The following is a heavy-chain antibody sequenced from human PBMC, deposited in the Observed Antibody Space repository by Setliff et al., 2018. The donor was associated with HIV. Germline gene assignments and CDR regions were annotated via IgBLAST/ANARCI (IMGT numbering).Heavy chain of an antibody. D-gene: IGHD1-7*01. CDR1: GGSIRSHY. Sequence: SETLSLTCTVSGGSIRSHYWSWIRQPPGKGLEWIGSFYHTGSTHYNPSLKSRTTMSLDTSRNQVSLKLSSVSAADTAVYYCARDQGLELRGDYYYYGMDVWGQGTTVT. CDR2: FYHTGST. V-gene: IGHV4-59*11. J-gene: IGHJ6*02. CDR3: ARDQGLELRGDYYYYGMDV.